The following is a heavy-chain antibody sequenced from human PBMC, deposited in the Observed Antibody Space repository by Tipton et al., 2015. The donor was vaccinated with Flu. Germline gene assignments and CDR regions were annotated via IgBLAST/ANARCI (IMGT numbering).Heavy chain of an antibody. V-gene: IGHV4-38-2*02. Sequence: GLVKPSETLSLTCTVSGDSMRSDYFWGWIRQPPGKGLEWIGNIFHTGTTNYNPSLRSRVTISVDTSRNQFSLRLTSVTAADTAVYYCARDRWEYASGFDPWGQGTPVTVSP. D-gene: IGHD6-19*01. J-gene: IGHJ5*02. CDR1: GDSMRSDYF. CDR2: IFHTGTT. CDR3: ARDRWEYASGFDP.